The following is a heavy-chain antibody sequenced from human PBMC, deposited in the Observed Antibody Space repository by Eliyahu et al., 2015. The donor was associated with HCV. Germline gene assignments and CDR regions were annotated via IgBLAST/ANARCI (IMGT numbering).Heavy chain of an antibody. CDR1: SYG. J-gene: IGHJ4*02. Sequence: SYGMHWVRQAPGKGLEWVAVIWYDGSNEYYADSVKGRFFISRDNSMGMLYLQMNSLTAEDAALYYCARGDYYDSMDYWGQGTLVTVSS. V-gene: IGHV3-33*01. CDR2: IWYDGSNE. D-gene: IGHD3-22*01. CDR3: ARGDYYDSMDY.